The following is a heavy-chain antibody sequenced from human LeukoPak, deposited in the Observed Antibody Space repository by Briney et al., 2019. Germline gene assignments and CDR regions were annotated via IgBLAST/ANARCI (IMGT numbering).Heavy chain of an antibody. D-gene: IGHD5-12*01. J-gene: IGHJ4*02. Sequence: PSETLSLTCTVSGGSISSCSYYWGWIRQPPGKGLEWIGSIYYSGSTYYNPSLKSRVTISVDTSKNHFSLKLSSVTAADTALYYCARYHSGYDDYWGQGTLVTVSS. CDR1: GGSISSCSYY. CDR2: IYYSGST. CDR3: ARYHSGYDDY. V-gene: IGHV4-39*07.